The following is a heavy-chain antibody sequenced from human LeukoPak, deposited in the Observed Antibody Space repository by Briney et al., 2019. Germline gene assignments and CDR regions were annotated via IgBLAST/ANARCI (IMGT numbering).Heavy chain of an antibody. CDR3: ARPRRAERDEDF. CDR1: GYSFTNYW. V-gene: IGHV5-51*01. D-gene: IGHD1-1*01. J-gene: IGHJ4*02. Sequence: GESLKISCKASGYSFTNYWIGWVRQMPGKGLEWVAMINLDDTNIAYSPSFQGQVTISADRSISTAYLQWSSLKASDTAMYYCARPRRAERDEDFWGQGTLVTVSS. CDR2: INLDDTNI.